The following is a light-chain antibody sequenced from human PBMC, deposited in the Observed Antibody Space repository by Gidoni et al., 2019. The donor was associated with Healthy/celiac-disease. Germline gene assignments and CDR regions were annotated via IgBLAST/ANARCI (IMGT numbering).Light chain of an antibody. CDR3: QQLNSYPFG. CDR1: QGISSY. J-gene: IGKJ1*01. CDR2: AAS. Sequence: DIQLTQSPSFLSASVGDRVTITCRASQGISSYLAWYQQKPGKAPKLLIYAASTLQSGVPSRFSGSGSGTEFTLTISSLQPEDFATYYCQQLNSYPFGFGQGTKVEIK. V-gene: IGKV1-9*01.